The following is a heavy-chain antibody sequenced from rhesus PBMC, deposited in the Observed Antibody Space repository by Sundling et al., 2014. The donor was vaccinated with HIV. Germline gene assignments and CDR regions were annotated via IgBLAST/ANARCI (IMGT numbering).Heavy chain of an antibody. CDR2: INSGGGST. CDR3: ARDPNLDWDTFDF. D-gene: IGHD3-3*01. J-gene: IGHJ3*01. CDR1: GFTFSNYG. Sequence: EVQLVETGGGLVQPGGSLKLSCAASGFTFSNYGMSWVRQAPGKGLEWVSTINSGGGSTYYADSVKGRFTISRDNSNNTLSLQMNSLNAEDTAVYYCARDPNLDWDTFDFWGRRTRGHRLF. V-gene: IGHV3S42*01.